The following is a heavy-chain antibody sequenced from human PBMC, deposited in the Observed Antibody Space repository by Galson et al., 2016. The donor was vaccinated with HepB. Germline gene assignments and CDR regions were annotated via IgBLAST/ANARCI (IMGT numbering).Heavy chain of an antibody. V-gene: IGHV1-3*01. CDR2: INAGNGKT. D-gene: IGHD6-19*01. J-gene: IGHJ4*02. CDR1: GYTFTTYG. CDR3: ARVLVDTSGWSPLYFDY. Sequence: SVKVSCKASGYTFTTYGIHWVRQAPGQRLEWMGWINAGNGKTHFSQKFQGRVTSTRDTSASKAYMELSTLRSEDTAVYYCARVLVDTSGWSPLYFDYWGQGTLVTVSS.